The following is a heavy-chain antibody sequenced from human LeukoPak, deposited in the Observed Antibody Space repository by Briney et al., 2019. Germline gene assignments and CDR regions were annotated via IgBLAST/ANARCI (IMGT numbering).Heavy chain of an antibody. Sequence: PGGSLRLSCAAPGFTFSSYSMNWVRQAPGKGLEWVSSISSSSSYIYYADSVKGRFTISRDNAKNSLYLQMNSLRAEDTAVYYCARDGEFTPLFDPWGQGTLVTVSS. CDR3: ARDGEFTPLFDP. CDR2: ISSSSSYI. V-gene: IGHV3-21*01. J-gene: IGHJ5*02. CDR1: GFTFSSYS. D-gene: IGHD3-10*01.